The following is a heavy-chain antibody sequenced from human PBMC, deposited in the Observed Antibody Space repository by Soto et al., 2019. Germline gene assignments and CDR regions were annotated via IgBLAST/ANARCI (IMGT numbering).Heavy chain of an antibody. V-gene: IGHV3-23*01. CDR1: GFTFSSYA. Sequence: GGSLRLSCAASGFTFSSYAMSWVRQAPGKGLEWVSAISGSGGSTYYADSVKGRFTNSRDNSKNTLYLQMNSLRAEDTDVYYCAKVSFGIAAPLRDYDYWGQGTLVTVSS. CDR3: AKVSFGIAAPLRDYDY. J-gene: IGHJ4*02. CDR2: ISGSGGST. D-gene: IGHD6-13*01.